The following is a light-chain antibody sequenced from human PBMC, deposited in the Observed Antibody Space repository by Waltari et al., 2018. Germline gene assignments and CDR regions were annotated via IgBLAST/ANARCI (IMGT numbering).Light chain of an antibody. CDR2: ADD. CDR1: NIVSRS. Sequence: SYVLTQPPSVSVAPRTAATIPRGGDNIVSRSVHWYQQKPGRAPVLVISADDDRPSGIPERFSGSNSGNTATLTISGVEAGDEADYFCQVWDNDSDHWVFGGGTKLTVL. J-gene: IGLJ3*02. CDR3: QVWDNDSDHWV. V-gene: IGLV3-21*04.